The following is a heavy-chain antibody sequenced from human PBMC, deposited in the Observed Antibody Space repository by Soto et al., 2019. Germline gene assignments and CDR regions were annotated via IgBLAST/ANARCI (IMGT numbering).Heavy chain of an antibody. CDR2: VYWDDDK. V-gene: IGHV2-5*02. CDR3: AHGAFDSGNWSGFDY. D-gene: IGHD6-13*01. J-gene: IGHJ4*02. Sequence: QITLKESGPTLVKPTQTLTLTCTFSGFSLNTRGVHVSWVRQPPGKALEWLALVYWDDDKRYSPSLKSRLTLTKDTSKNQVILTMTNMDPVDPATYYCAHGAFDSGNWSGFDYWGPGTLVTVSS. CDR1: GFSLNTRGVH.